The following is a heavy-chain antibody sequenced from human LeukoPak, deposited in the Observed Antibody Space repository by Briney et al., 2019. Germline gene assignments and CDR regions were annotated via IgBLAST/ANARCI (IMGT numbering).Heavy chain of an antibody. D-gene: IGHD4-23*01. V-gene: IGHV4-34*01. CDR3: ARWESLRGSRIFDI. CDR2: INHSGST. J-gene: IGHJ3*02. Sequence: TSETLSLTCAVYGGSFSGYYWSWIRQPPGKGLEWIGEINHSGSTNYNPSLKSRVTISLDTSKNQFSLKLSSVTAADTAVYYCARWESLRGSRIFDIWGQGTMVTVSS. CDR1: GGSFSGYY.